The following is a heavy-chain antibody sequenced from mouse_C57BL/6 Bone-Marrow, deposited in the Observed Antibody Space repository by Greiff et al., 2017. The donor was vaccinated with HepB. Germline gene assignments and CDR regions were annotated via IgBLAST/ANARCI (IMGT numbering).Heavy chain of an antibody. J-gene: IGHJ2*01. CDR1: GFSLSTSGMG. CDR2: IYWDDDK. V-gene: IGHV8-12*01. Sequence: QVTLKESGPGILQSSQTLSLTCSFSGFSLSTSGMGVSWIRQPSGKGLEWLAHIYWDDDKRYNPSLKSRLTISKDTSRNQVFLKITSVDTADTATYYWARRGGGSSGYGYFDYWGQGTTLTVSS. D-gene: IGHD3-2*02. CDR3: ARRGGGSSGYGYFDY.